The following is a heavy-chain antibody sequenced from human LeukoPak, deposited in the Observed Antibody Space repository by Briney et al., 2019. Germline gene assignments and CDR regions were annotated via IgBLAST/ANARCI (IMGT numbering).Heavy chain of an antibody. CDR3: AKVEAGTDY. J-gene: IGHJ4*02. Sequence: GGSLRLSCAASGFTFSSYGMHWVRQAPGKGLEWVAFIRYDGGNKYYADSVKGRFTISRDNSKNTLYLQMNSLRAEDTAVYYCAKVEAGTDYWGQGTLVTVSS. D-gene: IGHD6-19*01. CDR2: IRYDGGNK. V-gene: IGHV3-30*02. CDR1: GFTFSSYG.